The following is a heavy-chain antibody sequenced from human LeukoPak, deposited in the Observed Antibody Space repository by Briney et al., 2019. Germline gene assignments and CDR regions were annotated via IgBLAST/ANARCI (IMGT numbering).Heavy chain of an antibody. D-gene: IGHD3-10*01. V-gene: IGHV4-59*01. CDR2: ISYTGST. CDR1: GGSISPYF. Sequence: SETLSLTCTVSGGSISPYFWSWIRQPPGMGLEWIGYISYTGSTNYNPSLKSRVTISVDTSKKQFSLQMTSVTAADTAMYYCARDDYRGVTNFDPWGQGTLVTVSS. CDR3: ARDDYRGVTNFDP. J-gene: IGHJ5*02.